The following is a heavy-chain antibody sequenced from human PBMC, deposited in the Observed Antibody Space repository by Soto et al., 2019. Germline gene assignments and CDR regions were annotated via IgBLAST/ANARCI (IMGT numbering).Heavy chain of an antibody. Sequence: ASVKVSCKVSGYTLTELSMHWVRQAPGKGLEWMGGFDPEDGETIYAQKFQGRVTMTEDTSTDTAYMELSSLRSEDTAVYYCETAGYSSGRAFDIWGQGTMVTVSS. CDR2: FDPEDGET. V-gene: IGHV1-24*01. CDR1: GYTLTELS. J-gene: IGHJ3*02. CDR3: ETAGYSSGRAFDI. D-gene: IGHD6-19*01.